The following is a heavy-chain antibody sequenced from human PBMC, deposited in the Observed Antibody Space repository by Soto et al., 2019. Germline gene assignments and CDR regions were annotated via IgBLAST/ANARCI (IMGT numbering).Heavy chain of an antibody. CDR2: INHSGST. CDR1: GGSFSGYY. Sequence: SETLSLTCAVYGGSFSGYYWSWIRQPPGKGLEWIGEINHSGSTNYNPSLKSRVTISVDTSKNQFSLKLSSVTAADTAVYYCARDVGSVAAAGNYYYGMDVWGQGTTVTVS. J-gene: IGHJ6*02. D-gene: IGHD6-13*01. V-gene: IGHV4-34*01. CDR3: ARDVGSVAAAGNYYYGMDV.